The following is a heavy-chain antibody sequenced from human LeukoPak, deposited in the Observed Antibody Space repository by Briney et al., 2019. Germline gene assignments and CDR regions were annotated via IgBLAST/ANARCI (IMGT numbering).Heavy chain of an antibody. Sequence: SETLSLTCTVSGDSISAYYWNWIRQPAGRGLEWIGRIYTSGNTNYNPSLGSRVSMSLATSKNQFSLRLTSVTAADTAVYYCARGLHDFSEAQGEYYHFLDVWGKGTTVIVSS. CDR2: IYTSGNT. CDR3: ARGLHDFSEAQGEYYHFLDV. J-gene: IGHJ6*03. CDR1: GDSISAYY. V-gene: IGHV4-4*07. D-gene: IGHD3-3*01.